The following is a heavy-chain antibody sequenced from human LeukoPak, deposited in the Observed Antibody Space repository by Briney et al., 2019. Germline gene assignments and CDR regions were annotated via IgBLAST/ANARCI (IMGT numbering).Heavy chain of an antibody. V-gene: IGHV3-23*01. CDR3: AKDGGSGYDYRGLYYFDY. J-gene: IGHJ4*02. Sequence: GGSLRLSCVVSGFTFSSYAMSWVRQAPGKGLEWVSSISGSGSSTFYADSVKGRFTVSRDNSKNTLYLQMSSLRAEDTAVYYCAKDGGSGYDYRGLYYFDYWGQGTLVTVSS. CDR2: ISGSGSST. CDR1: GFTFSSYA. D-gene: IGHD5-12*01.